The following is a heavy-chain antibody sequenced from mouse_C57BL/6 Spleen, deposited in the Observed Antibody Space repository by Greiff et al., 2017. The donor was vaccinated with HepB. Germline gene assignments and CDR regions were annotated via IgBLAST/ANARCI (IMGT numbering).Heavy chain of an antibody. J-gene: IGHJ2*01. V-gene: IGHV14-4*01. CDR2: IDPENGDT. CDR3: TTLGITTVVAPDY. Sequence: VQLQQSGAELVRPGASVKLSCTASGFNIKDDYMHWVKQRPEQGLEWIGWIDPENGDTEYASKFQGKATITADTSSNTAYLQRSSLTSEDTAVYYCTTLGITTVVAPDYWGQGTTLTVSS. CDR1: GFNIKDDY. D-gene: IGHD1-1*01.